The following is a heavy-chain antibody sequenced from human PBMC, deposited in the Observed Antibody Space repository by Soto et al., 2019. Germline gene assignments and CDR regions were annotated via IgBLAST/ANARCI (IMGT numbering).Heavy chain of an antibody. CDR3: ARQGRDGYNWSDFYYYYGMDV. J-gene: IGHJ6*02. Sequence: AAVKVSCKASGYTFTSYGISWVRQAPGQGLEWMGWISAYNGNTNYAQKLQGRVTMTTDTSTSTAYMELRSLRSDDTAVYYCARQGRDGYNWSDFYYYYGMDVWGQGTTVTVSS. CDR1: GYTFTSYG. D-gene: IGHD5-12*01. V-gene: IGHV1-18*01. CDR2: ISAYNGNT.